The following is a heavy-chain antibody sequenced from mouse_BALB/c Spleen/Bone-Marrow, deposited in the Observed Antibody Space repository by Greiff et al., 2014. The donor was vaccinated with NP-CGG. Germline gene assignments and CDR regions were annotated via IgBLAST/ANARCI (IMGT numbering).Heavy chain of an antibody. CDR1: GFNIKDTY. CDR3: ARNGNYGAWFAY. V-gene: IGHV14-3*02. CDR2: IDPANGNT. D-gene: IGHD2-1*01. Sequence: VQLKQSGAELVKPGASVKLSCTASGFNIKDTYMHWVKQRPEQGLEWIGRIDPANGNTKYDPKFQGKATITADTSSNTAYLQLSSLTSEDTAAYYCARNGNYGAWFAYWGQGTLVTVSA. J-gene: IGHJ3*01.